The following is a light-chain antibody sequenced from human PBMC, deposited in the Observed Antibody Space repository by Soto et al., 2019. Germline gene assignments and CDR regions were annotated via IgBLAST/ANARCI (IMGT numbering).Light chain of an antibody. V-gene: IGKV1-5*01. CDR2: DAS. CDR1: QSISSW. J-gene: IGKJ5*01. CDR3: QQVDSYPIT. Sequence: DIQMTQSPSTLSASVGDRVTITCRASQSISSWLAWYQQKPGKAPKLLIYDASSLESGVPSRFSGSGSGTEFTLSISSLQPEDFATYFCQQVDSYPITFGQGTRLENK.